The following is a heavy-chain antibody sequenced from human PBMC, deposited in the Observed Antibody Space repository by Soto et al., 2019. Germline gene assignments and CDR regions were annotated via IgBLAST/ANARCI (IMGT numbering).Heavy chain of an antibody. D-gene: IGHD3-10*01. CDR2: INGDGTTT. CDR3: ASIPMVRGPSDY. Sequence: EVRLVESGGGLVQPGGSLRLSCAASGFTFSTYWMHWVRQAPGKGLVWVSRINGDGTTTQYADSVKGRFTISRENAKNTLYLQMNNLRGDDTAMYYCASIPMVRGPSDYWGQGTLVTVSS. CDR1: GFTFSTYW. V-gene: IGHV3-74*02. J-gene: IGHJ4*02.